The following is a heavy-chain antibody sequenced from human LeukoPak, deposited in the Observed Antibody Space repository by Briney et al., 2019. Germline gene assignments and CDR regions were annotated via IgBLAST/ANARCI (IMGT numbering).Heavy chain of an antibody. CDR3: ARFSGSYYFFDY. J-gene: IGHJ4*02. Sequence: ASVKVSCKASGYTFTGYYMHWVRQAPGQGLEWMGWINPNSGGTNYAQKFQGRVTMTRDTSISTAYMELSRLRSDDTAVYYCARFSGSYYFFDYRGQGTLVTVSS. D-gene: IGHD1-26*01. CDR2: INPNSGGT. V-gene: IGHV1-2*02. CDR1: GYTFTGYY.